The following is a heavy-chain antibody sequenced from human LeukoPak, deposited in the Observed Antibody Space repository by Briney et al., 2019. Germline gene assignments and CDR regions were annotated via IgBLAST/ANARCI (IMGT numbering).Heavy chain of an antibody. V-gene: IGHV1-69*13. CDR2: IIPIFGTA. D-gene: IGHD2-15*01. J-gene: IGHJ4*02. CDR1: GGTFSSYA. Sequence: SVKVSCKASGGTFSSYAISLVRQAPGQGLEWMGGIIPIFGTANYAQKFQGRVTITADESTSTAYMELSSLRSEDTAVYYCASRLERYCSGGSCYPEDYWGQGTLVTVSS. CDR3: ASRLERYCSGGSCYPEDY.